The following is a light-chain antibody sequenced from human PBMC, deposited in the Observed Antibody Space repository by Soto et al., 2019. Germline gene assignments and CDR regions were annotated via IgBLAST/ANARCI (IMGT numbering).Light chain of an antibody. CDR3: QQYGNWLQT. CDR2: GAS. J-gene: IGKJ1*01. Sequence: EIVLTQSPDTLSASPGERATLSCRASQSVSSNIAWYQQKPGQAPRLLIYGASTRATGVPARFSGSWSGTEFTLTISSLQSDDYAISFCQQYGNWLQTFGQGTKVETK. CDR1: QSVSSN. V-gene: IGKV3-15*01.